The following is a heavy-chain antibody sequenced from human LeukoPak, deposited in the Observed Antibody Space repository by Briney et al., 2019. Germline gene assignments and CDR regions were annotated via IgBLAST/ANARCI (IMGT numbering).Heavy chain of an antibody. CDR2: THYDGTSK. CDR3: ARDLQYLLLMGEIDY. D-gene: IGHD2-2*01. J-gene: IGHJ4*02. V-gene: IGHV3-30*02. CDR1: GFTFSAFG. Sequence: GGSLRLSCAASGFTFSAFGMHWVRQVPGKGLEWMAFTHYDGTSKYYADSVKGRFTISRDNSKNTLYLQMHSLRADDTAVYYCARDLQYLLLMGEIDYWGQGTLVTVSS.